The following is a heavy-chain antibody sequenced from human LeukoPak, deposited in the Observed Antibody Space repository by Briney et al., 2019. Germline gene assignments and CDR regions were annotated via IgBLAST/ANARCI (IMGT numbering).Heavy chain of an antibody. V-gene: IGHV4-59*12. D-gene: IGHD5-18*01. Sequence: SETLSLTCTVSGGSITSYYWSWIRQPPGKGLEWIGYIYHSGSTNYNPSLKSRVTISVDTSKNQFSLKLSSVTAADTAVYYCARRRGYSYALGYWGQGTLVTVSS. CDR3: ARRRGYSYALGY. CDR1: GGSITSYY. J-gene: IGHJ4*02. CDR2: IYHSGST.